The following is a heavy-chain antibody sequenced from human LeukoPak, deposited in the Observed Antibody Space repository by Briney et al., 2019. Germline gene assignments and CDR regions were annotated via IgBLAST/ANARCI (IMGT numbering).Heavy chain of an antibody. D-gene: IGHD3-3*01. Sequence: GGSLRLSCAASGFTFSSYAMSWVRQAPGKGLKWVLTISSGGGSTYYADSVKGRFTISRDNSKNTLYLQMNSLRAEDTAVYYCAKDQGGAIFGVVIPQYYFDYWGQGTLVTVSS. CDR1: GFTFSSYA. CDR3: AKDQGGAIFGVVIPQYYFDY. J-gene: IGHJ4*02. V-gene: IGHV3-23*01. CDR2: ISSGGGST.